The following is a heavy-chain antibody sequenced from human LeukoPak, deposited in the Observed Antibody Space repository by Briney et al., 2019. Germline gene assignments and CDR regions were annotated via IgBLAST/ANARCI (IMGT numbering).Heavy chain of an antibody. CDR3: ASSTIFGVVIYDAFDI. V-gene: IGHV5-51*01. J-gene: IGHJ3*02. CDR2: IYPGDSGT. Sequence: GESLQISCKGSGYNFTSYWIGWVRQLPGKGLEWMGIIYPGDSGTRYSPSFQGQVTISADKSISTAYLQWSSLKASDTAMYYCASSTIFGVVIYDAFDIWGQGTMVTVSS. D-gene: IGHD3-3*01. CDR1: GYNFTSYW.